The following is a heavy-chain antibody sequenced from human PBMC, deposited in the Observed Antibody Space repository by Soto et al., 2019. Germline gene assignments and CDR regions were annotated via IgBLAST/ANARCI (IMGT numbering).Heavy chain of an antibody. V-gene: IGHV1-18*01. Sequence: QVQLVQSGAEVKKPGASVKVSCKASGYTFTNFGISWVRQAPGQGLEWMGWISSYNGNTNYSQKFQGRVTMTKDTSTSTAYMEVRSLSFDDTAVYYCARGGTPIDSWGQGTLVTVSS. CDR3: ARGGTPIDS. CDR1: GYTFTNFG. CDR2: ISSYNGNT. D-gene: IGHD3-16*01. J-gene: IGHJ4*02.